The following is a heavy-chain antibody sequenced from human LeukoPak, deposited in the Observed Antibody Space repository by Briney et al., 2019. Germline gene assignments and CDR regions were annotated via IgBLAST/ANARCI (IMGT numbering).Heavy chain of an antibody. Sequence: RSSVKVSCRASGATFSSYGISWVRQAPGKGLDWMGRIIPVVHITNYAHNFKGRVTITADKSTSTAYMELSSMRSENTAVYYCARGAAKYDGRGYQSSPFDYWGQGTLVTVSS. CDR3: ARGAAKYDGRGYQSSPFDY. V-gene: IGHV1-69*04. CDR2: IIPVVHIT. D-gene: IGHD3-22*01. CDR1: GATFSSYG. J-gene: IGHJ4*02.